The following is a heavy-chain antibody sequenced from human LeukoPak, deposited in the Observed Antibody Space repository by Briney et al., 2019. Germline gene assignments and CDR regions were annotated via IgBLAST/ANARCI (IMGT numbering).Heavy chain of an antibody. Sequence: ASVKVSCKASGYIFTNNAMNWVRQAPGQGLEWMGWMNPNSGNTGYAQKFQGRVTITRNTSISTAYMELSSLRSEDTAVYYCAREGGDAFDIWGQGTMVTVSS. D-gene: IGHD3-16*01. J-gene: IGHJ3*02. V-gene: IGHV1-8*01. CDR3: AREGGDAFDI. CDR2: MNPNSGNT. CDR1: GYIFTNNA.